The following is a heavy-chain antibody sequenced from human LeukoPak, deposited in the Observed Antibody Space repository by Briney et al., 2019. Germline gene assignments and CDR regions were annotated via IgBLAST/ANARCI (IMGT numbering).Heavy chain of an antibody. CDR2: IYYSGST. V-gene: IGHV4-39*01. D-gene: IGHD3-10*01. Sequence: SETLSLTCDVSGGSISSSSYYWGWIRQPPGKGLEWIGSIYYSGSTYYNPSLESRVTISVDTSKNQFSLKLSSVTAADTAVYYCARLIRGVNYFGYWGQGTLVTVSS. CDR1: GGSISSSSYY. CDR3: ARLIRGVNYFGY. J-gene: IGHJ4*02.